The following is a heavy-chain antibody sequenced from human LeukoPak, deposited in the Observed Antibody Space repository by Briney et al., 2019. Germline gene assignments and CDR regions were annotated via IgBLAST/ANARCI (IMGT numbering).Heavy chain of an antibody. CDR2: INPSGGST. CDR3: ARDGDYYDSSGYYKDRFDY. J-gene: IGHJ4*02. CDR1: GYTFTSYY. V-gene: IGHV1-46*01. Sequence: ASVKVSCKASGYTFTSYYMHWVRQAPGQGLEWMGIINPSGGSTSYAQKFQGRVTMTRDMSTSTVYMELGSLRSEDTAVYYCARDGDYYDSSGYYKDRFDYWGQGTLVTVSS. D-gene: IGHD3-22*01.